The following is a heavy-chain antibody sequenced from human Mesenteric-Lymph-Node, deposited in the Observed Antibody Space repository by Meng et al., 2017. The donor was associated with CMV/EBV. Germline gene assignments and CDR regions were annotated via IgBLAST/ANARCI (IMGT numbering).Heavy chain of an antibody. CDR1: GFTFSDSA. Sequence: GESLKISCTASGFTFSDSAMHWVRQASGKGLEWVSYISSSGSTIYYADSVKGRFTISRDNAKNSLYLQMNSLRAEDTAVYYCARARYSTYYFDYWGQGTLVTVSS. V-gene: IGHV3-11*01. J-gene: IGHJ4*02. CDR2: ISSSGSTI. CDR3: ARARYSTYYFDY. D-gene: IGHD4-11*01.